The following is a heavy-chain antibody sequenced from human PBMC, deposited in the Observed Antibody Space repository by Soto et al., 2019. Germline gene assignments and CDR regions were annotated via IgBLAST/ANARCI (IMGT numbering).Heavy chain of an antibody. Sequence: QVQLVQSGAEVKKPGSSVKVSCKASGGTFSSYTISWVRQAPGQGLEWMGRIITILGIANYAQKFQGRVTITADNSTSRAYMERSSLRSDDTAVYYCAREYCSSTSCYRDYWGRGTLVTVSS. CDR1: GGTFSSYT. CDR3: AREYCSSTSCYRDY. J-gene: IGHJ4*02. CDR2: IITILGIA. V-gene: IGHV1-69*02. D-gene: IGHD2-2*02.